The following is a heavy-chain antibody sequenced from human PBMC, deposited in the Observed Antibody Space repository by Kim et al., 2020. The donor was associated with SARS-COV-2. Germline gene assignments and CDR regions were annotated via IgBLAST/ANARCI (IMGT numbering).Heavy chain of an antibody. Sequence: GGSLRLSCAASGFTFSSYGMHWVRQAPGKGLEWVAVISYDGSNKYYADPVKGRFTIPRDNSKNTLYLQMNSLRAEDTAVYYCAEVPWFGELSYYYGMDVWGQGTTVTVSS. CDR2: ISYDGSNK. V-gene: IGHV3-30*18. CDR3: AEVPWFGELSYYYGMDV. D-gene: IGHD3-10*01. CDR1: GFTFSSYG. J-gene: IGHJ6*02.